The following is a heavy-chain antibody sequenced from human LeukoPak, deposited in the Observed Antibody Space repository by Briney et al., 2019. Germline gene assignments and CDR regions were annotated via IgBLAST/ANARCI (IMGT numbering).Heavy chain of an antibody. J-gene: IGHJ4*02. V-gene: IGHV3-48*03. CDR3: ARGDCSSTSCYFDY. CDR2: ISSSGSTI. CDR1: GFTFSSYA. Sequence: GGSLRLSCAASGFTFSSYAMNWVRQAPGKGLEWVSYISSSGSTIYYADSVKGRFTISRDNAKNSLYLQMNSLRAEDTAVYYCARGDCSSTSCYFDYWGQGTLVTVSS. D-gene: IGHD2-2*01.